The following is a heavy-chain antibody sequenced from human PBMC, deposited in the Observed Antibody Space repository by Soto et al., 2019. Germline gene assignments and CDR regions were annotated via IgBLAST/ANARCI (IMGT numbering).Heavy chain of an antibody. CDR2: IYSDGTT. V-gene: IGHV3-53*01. Sequence: VGSLRLSCAASGISVGTNYLTWVRQAPGKGLEWVSFIYSDGTTYYADSVKGRFTISRDTSNNTLYLQMNSLRAEDTAVYYCARGASSFDNWGQGTQVTVSS. CDR1: GISVGTNY. CDR3: ARGASSFDN. J-gene: IGHJ4*02.